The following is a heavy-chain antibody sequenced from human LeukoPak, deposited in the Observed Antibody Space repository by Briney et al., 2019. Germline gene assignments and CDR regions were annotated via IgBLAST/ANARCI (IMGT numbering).Heavy chain of an antibody. D-gene: IGHD3-3*01. CDR3: ARRRGGITIFGVVTTPRTYYMDV. Sequence: PSETLSLTCTVPGGSISSYYWSWIRQPAGKGLEWIRRIYTSGSTNYNPSLKSRVTMSVDTSKNQFSLKLSSVTAADTAVYYCARRRGGITIFGVVTTPRTYYMDVWGKGTTVTVSS. CDR2: IYTSGST. J-gene: IGHJ6*03. V-gene: IGHV4-4*07. CDR1: GGSISSYY.